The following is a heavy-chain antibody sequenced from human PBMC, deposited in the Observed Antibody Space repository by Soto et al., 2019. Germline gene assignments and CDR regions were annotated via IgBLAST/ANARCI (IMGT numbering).Heavy chain of an antibody. CDR2: IIPIFGTA. CDR1: KGTFISYA. J-gene: IGHJ6*02. D-gene: IGHD4-4*01. Sequence: SVKVSFKASKGTFISYAISWVREAPGQGLEWMGGIIPIFGTANYAQKFQGRVTITADESTSTAYMELSSLRSEDTAVYYCASGLGYSNYYGMDVWGQGTTVTVSS. CDR3: ASGLGYSNYYGMDV. V-gene: IGHV1-69*13.